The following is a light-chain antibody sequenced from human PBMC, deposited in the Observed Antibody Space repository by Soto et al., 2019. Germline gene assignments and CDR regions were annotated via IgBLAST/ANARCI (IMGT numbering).Light chain of an antibody. CDR3: CSYAGSSTYV. CDR1: SSDVGSYNL. Sequence: QSALTQSASESGSPGQSITISCTGTSSDVGSYNLVSWYQQHPGKAPKLMIYEGSKRPSGVSNRFSGSKSGNTASLTISGLQAEDEADYYCCSYAGSSTYVFGTETKLTVL. J-gene: IGLJ1*01. V-gene: IGLV2-23*01. CDR2: EGS.